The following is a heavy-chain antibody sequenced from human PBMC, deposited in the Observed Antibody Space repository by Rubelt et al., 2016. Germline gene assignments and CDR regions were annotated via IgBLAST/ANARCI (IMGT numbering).Heavy chain of an antibody. CDR3: AVGPGMACSDAFDF. Sequence: EVLLVESGGGLSQPGGSLRLSCTASGFSLNNNFMSWVSQAPGKGLEWVSLIYTNGNTYYADSVKGRFTISRDTSDNTLYLQIDSLCGEETAPDFCAVGPGMACSDAFDFWGQGTLVKVSS. CDR2: IYTNGNT. CDR1: GFSLNNNF. V-gene: IGHV3-53*01. J-gene: IGHJ3*01. D-gene: IGHD5-24*01.